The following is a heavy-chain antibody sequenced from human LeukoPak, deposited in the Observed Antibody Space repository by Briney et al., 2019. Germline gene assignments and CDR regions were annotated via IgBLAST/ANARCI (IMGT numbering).Heavy chain of an antibody. Sequence: PSETLSLTCTVSGGSISSSTYYWGWIRQPPGKGPEWIGEINHSGSTNYNPSLKSRVTISVDTSKNQFSLKLSSVTAADTAVYYCARSPTKRVPEDYWGQGTLVTVSS. CDR3: ARSPTKRVPEDY. CDR2: INHSGST. V-gene: IGHV4-39*07. J-gene: IGHJ4*02. CDR1: GGSISSSTYY. D-gene: IGHD2-2*01.